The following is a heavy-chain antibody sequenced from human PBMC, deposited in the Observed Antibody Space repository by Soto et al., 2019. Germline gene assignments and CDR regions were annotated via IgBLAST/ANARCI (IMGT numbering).Heavy chain of an antibody. V-gene: IGHV3-73*02. Sequence: EVQLVESGGGLVQPGGSLKLSCAASGFTFSGSAMHWVRQASGKGLEWVGRVRSKANDYATAYSGTVQGRFIISRDDSKNTAYLQMNSLRTEDTAVYCCLPGIAVAGPDYWGQGTLVTVSS. D-gene: IGHD6-19*01. CDR3: LPGIAVAGPDY. CDR1: GFTFSGSA. J-gene: IGHJ4*02. CDR2: VRSKANDYAT.